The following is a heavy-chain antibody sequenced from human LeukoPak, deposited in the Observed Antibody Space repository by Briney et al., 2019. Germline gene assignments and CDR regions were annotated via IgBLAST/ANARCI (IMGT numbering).Heavy chain of an antibody. V-gene: IGHV4-30-2*01. CDR3: ARVGGGDAFDI. CDR2: IYHSGST. CDR1: GGSISSGGYS. J-gene: IGHJ3*02. Sequence: TLSLTCAVSGGSISSGGYSWSWIRQPPGKGLEWIGYIYHSGSTYYNPSLKSRITISVDRSKNQFSLNLSSVTAADTAVYYCARVGGGDAFDIWGQGTMVTVSS. D-gene: IGHD6-25*01.